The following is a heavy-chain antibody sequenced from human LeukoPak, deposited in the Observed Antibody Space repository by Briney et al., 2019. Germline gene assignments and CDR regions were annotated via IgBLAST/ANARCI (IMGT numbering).Heavy chain of an antibody. CDR1: GGTFSSYA. CDR2: IIPILGIE. D-gene: IGHD3-10*01. Sequence: ASVKVSCKASGGTFSSYAISWVRQAPGQGLEWMGRIIPILGIENYAQKLQGRVTITADKSTSTAYMELSSLRSEDTAVYYCATNPYGSGSYYYYYGMDVWGQGTTVTVSS. CDR3: ATNPYGSGSYYYYYGMDV. V-gene: IGHV1-69*04. J-gene: IGHJ6*02.